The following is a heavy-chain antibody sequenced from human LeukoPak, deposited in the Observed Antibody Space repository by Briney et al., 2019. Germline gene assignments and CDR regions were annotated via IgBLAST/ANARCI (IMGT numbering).Heavy chain of an antibody. J-gene: IGHJ4*02. CDR2: ISGSGGST. Sequence: PGGSLRLSCAASGFTFSSYAMSWVRQAPGKGLEWVSAISGSGGSTYYADSVKGRFTISRDNSKNTLYLQMNSLRAEDMAVYYCAKMLAAAGYFDYWGQGTLVTVSS. D-gene: IGHD6-13*01. CDR1: GFTFSSYA. V-gene: IGHV3-23*01. CDR3: AKMLAAAGYFDY.